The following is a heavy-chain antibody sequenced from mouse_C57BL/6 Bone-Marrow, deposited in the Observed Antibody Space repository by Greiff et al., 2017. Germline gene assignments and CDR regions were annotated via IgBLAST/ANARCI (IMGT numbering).Heavy chain of an antibody. CDR3: ARSYDYDCAMDY. J-gene: IGHJ4*01. Sequence: EVKLQQSGPELVKPGASVKISCKASGYSFTDYNLNWVKQSNGKSLEWIGVINPDYGTTSYNQKFKGKATLTVDQSSNTAYMQLNSLTSEDSAVYYCARSYDYDCAMDYWGQGTTVTVSS. CDR2: INPDYGTT. V-gene: IGHV1-39*01. D-gene: IGHD2-4*01. CDR1: GYSFTDYN.